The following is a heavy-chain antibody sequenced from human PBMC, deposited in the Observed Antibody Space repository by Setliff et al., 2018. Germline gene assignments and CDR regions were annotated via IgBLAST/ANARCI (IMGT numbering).Heavy chain of an antibody. CDR2: ISAYNGNT. V-gene: IGHV1-18*01. CDR1: GYTFTSYG. D-gene: IGHD1-26*01. J-gene: IGHJ6*03. Sequence: GASVKVSCKASGYTFTSYGISWVRQAPGQGLEWMGWISAYNGNTNYAQKLQGRVTMTTDTSTSTAFMELSSLTSEDTAVYYCAREGVHTRSSTDYHYYMDVWGRGTTVTVSS. CDR3: AREGVHTRSSTDYHYYMDV.